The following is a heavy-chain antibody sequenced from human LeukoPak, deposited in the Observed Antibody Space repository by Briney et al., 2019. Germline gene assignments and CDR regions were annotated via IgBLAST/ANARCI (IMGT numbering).Heavy chain of an antibody. J-gene: IGHJ4*02. D-gene: IGHD1-14*01. Sequence: KPSETLSLTCTVSGGSISSGSYYWSWIRQPAGKGLEWIGRIYTSGSTNYNPSLKSRVTISVDTSKNQFSLKLSSVTAADTAVYYCARENIWRNRGLDYWGQGTLVTVSS. CDR3: ARENIWRNRGLDY. V-gene: IGHV4-61*02. CDR1: GGSISSGSYY. CDR2: IYTSGST.